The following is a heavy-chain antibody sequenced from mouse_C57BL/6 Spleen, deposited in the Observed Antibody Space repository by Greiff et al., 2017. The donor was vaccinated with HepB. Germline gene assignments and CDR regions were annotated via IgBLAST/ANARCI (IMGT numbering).Heavy chain of an antibody. V-gene: IGHV5-6*01. J-gene: IGHJ2*01. CDR1: GFTFSSYG. CDR2: ISSGGSYT. D-gene: IGHD1-1*01. Sequence: EVQRVESGGDLVKPGGSLKLSCAASGFTFSSYGMSWVRQTPDKRLEWVATISSGGSYTYYPDSVKERFTISRDNAKNTLYLQMSSLKSEDTAMYYCARLITTVVADTFDYWGQGTTLTVSS. CDR3: ARLITTVVADTFDY.